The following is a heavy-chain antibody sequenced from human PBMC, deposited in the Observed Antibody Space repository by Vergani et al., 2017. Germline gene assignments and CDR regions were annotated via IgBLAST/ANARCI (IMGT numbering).Heavy chain of an antibody. CDR1: GFTFDDYA. CDR3: ATRSSGWSKAGXFDL. V-gene: IGHV3-43*02. CDR2: ISSEGGST. Sequence: EVQLVESGGGVEQPGGSLRLFCEASGFTFDDYAMHWVRQAPGKGLEWVSLISSEGGSTYYADSVKGRFTIAKDNSKNSLYLQMNSLRTEDTALYYWATRSSGWSKAGXFDLWGRGTLVTVSS. J-gene: IGHJ2*01. D-gene: IGHD6-19*01.